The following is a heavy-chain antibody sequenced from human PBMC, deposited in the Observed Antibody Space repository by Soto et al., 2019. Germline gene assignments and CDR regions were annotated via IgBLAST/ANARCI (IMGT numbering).Heavy chain of an antibody. CDR2: IYYSGST. Sequence: PSEPLSLTCTVSGGSISSSSYYWGWISQPPGKGLEWIGSIYYSGSTYYNPSLKSRVTISVDTSKNQFSLKLSSVTAADTAVYYCARRVAAAGTRWFDPWGQGTLVTVSS. CDR3: ARRVAAAGTRWFDP. V-gene: IGHV4-39*01. J-gene: IGHJ5*02. CDR1: GGSISSSSYY. D-gene: IGHD6-13*01.